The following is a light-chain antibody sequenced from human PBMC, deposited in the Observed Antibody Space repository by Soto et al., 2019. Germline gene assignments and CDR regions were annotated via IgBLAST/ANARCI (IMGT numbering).Light chain of an antibody. J-gene: IGKJ4*01. V-gene: IGKV1-5*03. CDR1: QTISSW. Sequence: DIQMTQSPSTLSGSVGERVTITCRASQTISSWLAWYQQKPGKAPKLLIYKASTLKSGVPSRFSGSGSGTEFTLTISSLQRDDFATYYCQQYNSYSLTFGGGTKVDIK. CDR3: QQYNSYSLT. CDR2: KAS.